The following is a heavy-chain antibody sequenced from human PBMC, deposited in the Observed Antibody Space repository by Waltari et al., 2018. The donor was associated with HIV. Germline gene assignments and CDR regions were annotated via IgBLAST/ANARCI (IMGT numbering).Heavy chain of an antibody. CDR3: ARDLGGYWYFDL. V-gene: IGHV3-23*01. D-gene: IGHD3-16*01. CDR2: ISAGGVST. J-gene: IGHJ2*01. CDR1: GFTFISFA. Sequence: EVQLLESGGGLVQHGGSLRLSCAASGFTFISFAMRWVRQAPGKGLEWVSAISAGGVSTYYADSVKGRFTISRDNSKNTVYLQMNSLRGEDTAVYYCARDLGGYWYFDLWGRGTLVTVSS.